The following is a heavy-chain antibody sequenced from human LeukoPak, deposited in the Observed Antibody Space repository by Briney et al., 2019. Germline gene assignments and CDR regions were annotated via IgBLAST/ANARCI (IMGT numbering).Heavy chain of an antibody. J-gene: IGHJ6*02. CDR1: GGSFSGYY. CDR2: IYYSGST. Sequence: SETLSLTCAVYGGSFSGYYWSWIRQPPGTGLEWIGYIYYSGSTNYNPSLKSRVTISVDTSKNQFSLKLSSVTAADTAVYYCARARSSSWYRGYYYYGMDVWGQGTTVTVSS. D-gene: IGHD6-13*01. CDR3: ARARSSSWYRGYYYYGMDV. V-gene: IGHV4-59*01.